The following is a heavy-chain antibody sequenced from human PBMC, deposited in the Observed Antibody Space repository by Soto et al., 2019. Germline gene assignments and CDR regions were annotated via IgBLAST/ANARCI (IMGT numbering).Heavy chain of an antibody. Sequence: SETMSLTCTVSGGPFSHGAYYWSWLRQLPGKGLEWIGNIYYRRNTEYNPAHRSRVSISIDTSKNQFSLRLNSVTAADTALYYCARSAKYYYDRSGYYPTHPFDSWGQGTLVT. CDR1: GGPFSHGAYY. CDR3: ARSAKYYYDRSGYYPTHPFDS. J-gene: IGHJ5*01. CDR2: IYYRRNT. V-gene: IGHV4-31*03. D-gene: IGHD3-22*01.